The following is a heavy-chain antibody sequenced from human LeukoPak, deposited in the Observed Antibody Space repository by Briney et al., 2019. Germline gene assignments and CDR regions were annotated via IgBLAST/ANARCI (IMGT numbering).Heavy chain of an antibody. CDR2: SKYDGSTK. CDR1: GFSLSGSW. J-gene: IGHJ3*01. V-gene: IGHV3-74*01. D-gene: IGHD3-10*01. Sequence: GGSLRLSCEASGFSLSGSWMDWVRQAPGKGLMWVSQSKYDGSTKSYAASVRGRFTISRDNAKNTLYLHMDSLRAEDTAVYYCARSDYFHNWGQGTMVVVSA. CDR3: ARSDYFHN.